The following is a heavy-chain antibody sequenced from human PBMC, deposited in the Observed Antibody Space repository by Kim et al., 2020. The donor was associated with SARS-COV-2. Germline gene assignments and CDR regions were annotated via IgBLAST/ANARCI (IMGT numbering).Heavy chain of an antibody. CDR1: GFTFSSYD. CDR3: ARGSLLWFGELLRYYYYYGMDF. CDR2: IGTAGDT. D-gene: IGHD3-10*01. V-gene: IGHV3-13*04. J-gene: IGHJ6*02. Sequence: GGSLRLSCAXSGFTFSSYDMHWVRQATGKGLEWVSAIGTAGDTYYPGSVKGRFTISRENAKNSLYLQMNSLRAGDTAVYYCARGSLLWFGELLRYYYYYGMDFWGQGTTVTVSS.